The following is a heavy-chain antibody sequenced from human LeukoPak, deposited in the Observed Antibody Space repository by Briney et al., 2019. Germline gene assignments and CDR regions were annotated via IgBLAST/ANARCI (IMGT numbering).Heavy chain of an antibody. J-gene: IGHJ3*02. CDR1: GFPFSTYW. Sequence: GGSLRLSCAASGFPFSTYWMHWVRQAPGKGPVWVSRISSDGIDTNYADSVKGRFTISRDNAKNTLFLHMNSLRAEDTAVYYCARAFSGVGDAYDIWGQGTMVTVSS. CDR2: ISSDGIDT. V-gene: IGHV3-74*01. D-gene: IGHD1-26*01. CDR3: ARAFSGVGDAYDI.